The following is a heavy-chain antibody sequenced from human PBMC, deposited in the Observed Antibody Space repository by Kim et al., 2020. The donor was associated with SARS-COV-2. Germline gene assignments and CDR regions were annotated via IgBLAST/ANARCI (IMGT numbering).Heavy chain of an antibody. V-gene: IGHV1-69*13. CDR2: IIPSFGAA. D-gene: IGHD3-22*01. CDR3: AGRALREVINPADIYYYYYVMDV. Sequence: SVKVSCKASGGTFSSFAISWVRQAPGQGLEWMGGIIPSFGAASYAQKFQGRVTITADEPTSTAYLEVSSLRSEDTAVYYCAGRALREVINPADIYYYYYVMDVGGQGTTVTVS. J-gene: IGHJ6*02. CDR1: GGTFSSFA.